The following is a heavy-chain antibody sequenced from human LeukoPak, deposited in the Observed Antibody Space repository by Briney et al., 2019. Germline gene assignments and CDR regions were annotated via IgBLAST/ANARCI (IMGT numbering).Heavy chain of an antibody. CDR1: GGSFSGYY. Sequence: PSETLSLTCAVYGGSFSGYYCSWIRQPPGKGLEWIGEINHSGSTNYNPSLKSRVTISVDTSKNQFSLKLSSVTAADTAVYYCARPYYDFWSGYQNWFDPWGQGTLVTVSS. CDR2: INHSGST. D-gene: IGHD3-3*01. V-gene: IGHV4-34*01. J-gene: IGHJ5*02. CDR3: ARPYYDFWSGYQNWFDP.